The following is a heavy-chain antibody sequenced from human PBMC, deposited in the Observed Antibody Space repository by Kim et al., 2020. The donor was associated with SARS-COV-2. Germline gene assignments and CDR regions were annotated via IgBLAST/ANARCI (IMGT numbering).Heavy chain of an antibody. J-gene: IGHJ4*02. CDR2: ISDDGSNK. V-gene: IGHV3-30-3*01. CDR1: GFTFSNYA. Sequence: GGSLRLSCAASGFTFSNYAMHWVRQAPGKGLEWVAVISDDGSNKYSADSVKGRFTISRDNSRSTLYLQMNRLRSDDTALYYCARDKERDSRPNFDFWGQGTLVTVSS. CDR3: ARDKERDSRPNFDF.